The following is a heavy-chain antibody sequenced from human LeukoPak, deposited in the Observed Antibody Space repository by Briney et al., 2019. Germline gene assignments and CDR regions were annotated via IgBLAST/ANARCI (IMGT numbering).Heavy chain of an antibody. CDR3: AKIKGDGGAFDI. CDR2: ISTGDCGT. Sequence: GESLKIFCKASGDSFISYWIGCLRRLPREGLEEMGIISTGDCGTRYSPSFQGQVTISADKSTSTAHLQSSNVKAADTAVYYFAKIKGDGGAFDIWGQGTMVTVSS. J-gene: IGHJ3*02. D-gene: IGHD3-10*01. V-gene: IGHV5-51*01. CDR1: GDSFISYW.